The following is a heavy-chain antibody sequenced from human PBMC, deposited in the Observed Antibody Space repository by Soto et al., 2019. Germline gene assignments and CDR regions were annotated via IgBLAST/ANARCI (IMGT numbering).Heavy chain of an antibody. CDR1: GFTFSSYA. CDR2: ISGSGGST. V-gene: IGHV3-23*01. D-gene: IGHD4-4*01. Sequence: GGSLRLSCASSGFTFSSYAMSWVRQAPGKGLEWVSAISGSGGSTYYADSVKGRFTISRDNSKNTLYLQMNSLRAEDTAVYYCAKDISVTYRQNYYYYYGMDVWGQGTTVTVSS. CDR3: AKDISVTYRQNYYYYYGMDV. J-gene: IGHJ6*02.